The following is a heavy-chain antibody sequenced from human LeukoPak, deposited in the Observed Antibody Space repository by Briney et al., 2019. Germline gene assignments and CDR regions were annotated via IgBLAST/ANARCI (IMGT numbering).Heavy chain of an antibody. Sequence: GRSLRLSCAASGFNLINYAMHWVRQAPGTGLEWGAVIWYDGGNIYYPASVNGRFTISRDPSEDTLFLQMSSLRAEDTAVYYCAREPDCTDGSCYRGAFDIWGQGTMITVSS. CDR3: AREPDCTDGSCYRGAFDI. V-gene: IGHV3-33*01. CDR2: IWYDGGNI. CDR1: GFNLINYA. J-gene: IGHJ3*02. D-gene: IGHD2-15*01.